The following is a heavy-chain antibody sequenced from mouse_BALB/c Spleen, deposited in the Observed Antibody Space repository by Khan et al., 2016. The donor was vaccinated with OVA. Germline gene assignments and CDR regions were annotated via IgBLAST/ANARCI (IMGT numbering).Heavy chain of an antibody. J-gene: IGHJ4*01. V-gene: IGHV2-6-7*01. D-gene: IGHD2-5*01. CDR3: AEAYYSSYNEAMDY. Sequence: QVQLKQSGPGLVAPSQSLSITCTVSGFSLTGYGVNWVRQPPGKGLGWLGMIWGDGTTDYNSAPNSRLRISKDNSNSQVFLKMNSLQTDDTSRYYCAEAYYSSYNEAMDYWGQGTSVTVSA. CDR2: IWGDGTT. CDR1: GFSLTGYG.